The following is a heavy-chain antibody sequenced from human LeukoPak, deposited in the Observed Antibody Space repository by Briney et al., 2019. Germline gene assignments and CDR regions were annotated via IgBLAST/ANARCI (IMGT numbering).Heavy chain of an antibody. V-gene: IGHV3-21*01. CDR1: GFTFSSYS. D-gene: IGHD2-15*01. CDR3: ARLVVATGIVDY. Sequence: GGSLRLSCAASGFTFSSYSMNWVRQAPGKGLEWVSSISSSSSYIYYADSVKGRFTISRDTDKNSLYLQMNSLRAEDTAVYYCARLVVATGIVDYWGQGTLVTVSS. J-gene: IGHJ4*02. CDR2: ISSSSSYI.